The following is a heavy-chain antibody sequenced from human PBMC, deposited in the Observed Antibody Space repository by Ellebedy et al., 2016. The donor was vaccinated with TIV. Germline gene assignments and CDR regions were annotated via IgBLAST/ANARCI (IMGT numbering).Heavy chain of an antibody. CDR2: ISLDGGHE. CDR1: GFSFAIYG. Sequence: PGGSLRLSCVASGFSFAIYGMHWVRQAPGTGPEWVAAISLDGGHEYYADSVKGRFTISRDNSKNTVYLQMNRLSSEDTAVYYCAKTKDSGVWQFHYWGQGIPVTVSS. J-gene: IGHJ4*02. CDR3: AKTKDSGVWQFHY. D-gene: IGHD2-15*01. V-gene: IGHV3-30*18.